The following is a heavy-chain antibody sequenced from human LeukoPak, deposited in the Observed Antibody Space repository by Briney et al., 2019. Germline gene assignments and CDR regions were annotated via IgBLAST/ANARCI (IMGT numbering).Heavy chain of an antibody. CDR1: GGSISSGDYY. D-gene: IGHD4-17*01. CDR3: ARDKYGDYVFDY. CDR2: IYYSGST. V-gene: IGHV4-30-4*01. J-gene: IGHJ4*02. Sequence: SETLSLTCTVSGGSISSGDYYWSWIRQPPGKGLEGIGYIYYSGSTYYNPSLKSRVTISVDTSKNQFSLKLSSVTAADTAVYYCARDKYGDYVFDYWGQGTLVTVSS.